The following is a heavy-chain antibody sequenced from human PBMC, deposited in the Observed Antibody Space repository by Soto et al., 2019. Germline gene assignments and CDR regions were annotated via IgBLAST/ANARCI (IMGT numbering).Heavy chain of an antibody. CDR3: ARGVAGSGFDL. J-gene: IGHJ4*02. Sequence: PSQTLSLTCAISGDSVSSNTAAWNWIRSSPSSGLEWLGRTYYRSNWRHDYAVSVKSRITVNPDTSKNHFSLQLHSVTPDDTAVYYCARGVAGSGFDLWGQGTMVTVS. CDR1: GDSVSSNTAA. V-gene: IGHV6-1*01. CDR2: TYYRSNWRH. D-gene: IGHD6-19*01.